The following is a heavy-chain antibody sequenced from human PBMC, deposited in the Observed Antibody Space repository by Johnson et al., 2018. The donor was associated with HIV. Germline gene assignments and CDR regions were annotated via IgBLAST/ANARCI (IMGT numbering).Heavy chain of an antibody. J-gene: IGHJ3*01. CDR3: ARVPGSRAGDAFDV. Sequence: VQLVESGGGLVQPGRSLRLSCAASGFTFSSFWMTWVRQAPGKGLEWVANIKQDGSEKYYADSVKGRFTISRDNSKNTLYLHMKSLRVEDTALYYCARVPGSRAGDAFDVWGTGTMVTVSS. D-gene: IGHD1-1*01. CDR2: IKQDGSEK. V-gene: IGHV3-7*01. CDR1: GFTFSSFW.